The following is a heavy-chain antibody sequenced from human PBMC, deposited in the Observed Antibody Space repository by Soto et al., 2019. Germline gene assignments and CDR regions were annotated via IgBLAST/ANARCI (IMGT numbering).Heavy chain of an antibody. V-gene: IGHV3-7*01. CDR2: IKPDGSEQ. D-gene: IGHD1-20*01. CDR1: EFTFDKYY. J-gene: IGHJ6*02. CDR3: ARGNWNYYYGFDV. Sequence: VGSLRLSCAASEFTFDKYYMTWVRQAPGKGPEWVANIKPDGSEQYYVDSVKGRFTISRDNANNSLYLQMNSLGAEDTAVYFCARGNWNYYYGFDVWGQGTTVTVSS.